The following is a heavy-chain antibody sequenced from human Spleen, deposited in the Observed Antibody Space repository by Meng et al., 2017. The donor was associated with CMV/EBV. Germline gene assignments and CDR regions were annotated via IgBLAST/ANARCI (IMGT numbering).Heavy chain of an antibody. CDR2: INPNSGGT. V-gene: IGHV1-2*02. Sequence: ASVKVSCKASGYTFTDYYMHWVRQAPGQGLEWMGWINPNSGGTNYAQKFQGRVTMTRDTSISTAYMELSRLRSDDTAVYYCARDLGGVSGGYEDYWGQGTLVTVSS. CDR1: GYTFTDYY. D-gene: IGHD5-12*01. CDR3: ARDLGGVSGGYEDY. J-gene: IGHJ4*02.